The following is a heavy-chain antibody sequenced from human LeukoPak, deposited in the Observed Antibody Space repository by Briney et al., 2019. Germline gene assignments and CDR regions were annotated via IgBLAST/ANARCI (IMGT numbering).Heavy chain of an antibody. CDR1: GFTFSSYG. Sequence: HPGGSLRLSCAASGFTFSSYGMHWVRQAPGKGLEWVAFIRYAGSNKYYADSVKGRFTISRDNSKNTLYLQMNSLRAEDTAVYYCAKLWGDGYNTGYYYMDVWGKGTTVTVSS. D-gene: IGHD5-24*01. J-gene: IGHJ6*03. CDR2: IRYAGSNK. V-gene: IGHV3-30*02. CDR3: AKLWGDGYNTGYYYMDV.